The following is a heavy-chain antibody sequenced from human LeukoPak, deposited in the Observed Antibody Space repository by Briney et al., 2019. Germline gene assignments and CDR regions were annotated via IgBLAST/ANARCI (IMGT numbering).Heavy chain of an antibody. J-gene: IGHJ1*01. D-gene: IGHD3-22*01. CDR3: ASPVPTYYYDSSGYYFKDGGYFQH. Sequence: PSGTLSLTCAVSGGSISSSNWWSWIRQPPGKGLEWIGSIYYSGSTYYNPSLKSRVTISVDTSKNQFSLKLSSVTAADTAVYYCASPVPTYYYDSSGYYFKDGGYFQHWGQGTLVTVSS. V-gene: IGHV4-39*01. CDR1: GGSISSSNW. CDR2: IYYSGST.